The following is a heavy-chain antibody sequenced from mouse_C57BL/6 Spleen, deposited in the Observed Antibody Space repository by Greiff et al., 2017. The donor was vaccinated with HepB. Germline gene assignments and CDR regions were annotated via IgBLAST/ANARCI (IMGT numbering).Heavy chain of an antibody. V-gene: IGHV5-4*01. Sequence: EVQGVESGGGLVKPGGSLKLSCAASGFTFSSYAMSWVRQTPEKRLAWVATISDGGSYTYYPDNVKGRFTISRDNAKNNLYLQMSHLKSEDTAMYYCARVGGGSSYWFAYWGQGTLVTVSA. CDR1: GFTFSSYA. D-gene: IGHD1-1*01. CDR3: ARVGGGSSYWFAY. J-gene: IGHJ3*01. CDR2: ISDGGSYT.